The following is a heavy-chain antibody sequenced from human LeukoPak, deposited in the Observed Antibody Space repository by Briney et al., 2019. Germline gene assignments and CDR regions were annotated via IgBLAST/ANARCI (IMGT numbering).Heavy chain of an antibody. D-gene: IGHD6-19*01. J-gene: IGHJ4*02. CDR2: INWNGGST. Sequence: GGSLRLSCAASGFNFDDYGMSWVRQAPGKGLEWVSGINWNGGSTGYADSVKGRFTISRDNAKNSLYLQMNSLRAEDTALYYCAKDKAVAGINYFDYWGQGTLVTVSS. CDR3: AKDKAVAGINYFDY. CDR1: GFNFDDYG. V-gene: IGHV3-20*04.